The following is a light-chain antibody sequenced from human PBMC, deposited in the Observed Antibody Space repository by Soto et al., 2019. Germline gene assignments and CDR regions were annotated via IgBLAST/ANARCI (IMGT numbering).Light chain of an antibody. CDR2: KAS. Sequence: DIQMTQSPSTLSASVGDRVTITCRASQTISTWLAWYQQKPGRAPKLLIYKASSLESGVPSRFSGSGYGTEFTLTISSPQPDDFATYYCQQYNSYWTFGQGTRV. CDR3: QQYNSYWT. CDR1: QTISTW. J-gene: IGKJ1*01. V-gene: IGKV1-5*03.